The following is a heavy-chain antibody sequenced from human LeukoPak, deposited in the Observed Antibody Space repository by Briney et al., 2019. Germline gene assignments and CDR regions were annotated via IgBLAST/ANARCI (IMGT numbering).Heavy chain of an antibody. D-gene: IGHD2/OR15-2a*01. V-gene: IGHV4-59*01. CDR3: AKGGSTNFYYGDV. CDR2: IYYSGST. J-gene: IGHJ6*02. CDR1: GGSISTYY. Sequence: SETLSLTCTVSGGSISTYYWSWIRQPPGKGLEWIGYIYYSGSTNYNPSLKSRVTISVDTSKNQFSLKLSSVTAADTAVYYCAKGGSTNFYYGDVWGQGTTVTVSS.